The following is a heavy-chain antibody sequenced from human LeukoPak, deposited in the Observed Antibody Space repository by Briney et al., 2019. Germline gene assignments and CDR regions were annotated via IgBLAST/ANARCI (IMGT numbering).Heavy chain of an antibody. CDR1: GITFSSYG. CDR3: ARYYKDAFDI. J-gene: IGHJ3*02. CDR2: IKQDGSEK. D-gene: IGHD3-10*01. Sequence: PGGSLRLSCAASGITFSSYGMSWVRQAPGKGLEWVANIKQDGSEKYYVDSVKGRFTISRDNAKNSLYLQMNSLRAEDTAVYYCARYYKDAFDIWGQGTMVTVSS. V-gene: IGHV3-7*01.